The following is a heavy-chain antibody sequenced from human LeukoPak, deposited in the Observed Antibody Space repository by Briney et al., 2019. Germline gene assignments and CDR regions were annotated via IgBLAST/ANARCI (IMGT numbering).Heavy chain of an antibody. CDR3: AKEYDRRFSAFDY. V-gene: IGHV3-30*02. CDR1: GFTFSSYG. CDR2: IRYDGSNK. J-gene: IGHJ4*02. Sequence: GGSLRLSCAASGFTFSSYGMHWVRQAPGKGLEWVAFIRYDGSNKYYADSVKGRFTISRDNSKNTLYLQMNSLRAEDTAVYYCAKEYDRRFSAFDYWGQGTLVTVSS. D-gene: IGHD3-22*01.